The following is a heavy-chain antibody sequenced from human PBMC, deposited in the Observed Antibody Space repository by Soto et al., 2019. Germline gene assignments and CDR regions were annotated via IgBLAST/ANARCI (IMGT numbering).Heavy chain of an antibody. D-gene: IGHD6-19*01. CDR3: AKDSPLAVAGSCYFDY. CDR1: GFTFSSYA. Sequence: GGSLRLSCAASGFTFSSYAMSWVRQAPGKGLEWVSAISGSGGSTYYADSVKGRFTISRDNSKNTLYLQMSSLRAEDTAVYYCAKDSPLAVAGSCYFDYWGQGTLVTVSS. CDR2: ISGSGGST. V-gene: IGHV3-23*01. J-gene: IGHJ4*02.